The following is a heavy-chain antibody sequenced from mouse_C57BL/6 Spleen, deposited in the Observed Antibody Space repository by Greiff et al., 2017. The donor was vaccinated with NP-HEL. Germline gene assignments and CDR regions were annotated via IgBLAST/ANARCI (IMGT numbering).Heavy chain of an antibody. CDR1: GFTFSSYA. CDR2: ISDGGSYT. J-gene: IGHJ2*01. V-gene: IGHV5-4*01. CDR3: ARDAAYYSNHDY. D-gene: IGHD2-5*01. Sequence: EVQRVESGGGLVKPGGSLKLSCAASGFTFSSYAMSWVRQTPEKRLEWVATISDGGSYTYYPDNVKGRFTISRDNAKNNLYLQMSHLKSEDTAMYYCARDAAYYSNHDYWGQGTTLTVSS.